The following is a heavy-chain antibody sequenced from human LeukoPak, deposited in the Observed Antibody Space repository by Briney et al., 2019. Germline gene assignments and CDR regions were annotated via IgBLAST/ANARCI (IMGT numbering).Heavy chain of an antibody. J-gene: IGHJ3*02. CDR3: AKEEGDSSGYFLDAFDI. V-gene: IGHV3-30*02. D-gene: IGHD3-22*01. CDR2: IPYDGSNK. Sequence: QPGGSLRLSCAASGFTFSSYGMHWVRQAPGKGLEWVTFIPYDGSNKYYADSVKGRFTISRDNSKNTLYLQMSSLRAEDTAVYYCAKEEGDSSGYFLDAFDIWGQGTMVTVSS. CDR1: GFTFSSYG.